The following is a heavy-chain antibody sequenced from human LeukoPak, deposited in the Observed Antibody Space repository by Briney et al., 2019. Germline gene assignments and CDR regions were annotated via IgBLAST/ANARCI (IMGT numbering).Heavy chain of an antibody. CDR2: ISGSGGST. CDR3: AKSMVRGVIIIVRPYYFDY. V-gene: IGHV3-23*01. Sequence: QAGGSLRLSCAASGFTFRSYSMNWVRQAPGKGLEWVSAISGSGGSTYYADSVKGRFTISRDNSKNTLYLQMNSLRAEDTAVYYCAKSMVRGVIIIVRPYYFDYWGQGTLVTVSS. CDR1: GFTFRSYS. J-gene: IGHJ4*02. D-gene: IGHD3-10*01.